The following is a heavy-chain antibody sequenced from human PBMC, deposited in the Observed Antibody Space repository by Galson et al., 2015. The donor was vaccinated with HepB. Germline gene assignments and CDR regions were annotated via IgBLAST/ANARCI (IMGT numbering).Heavy chain of an antibody. V-gene: IGHV3-15*01. CDR3: TTGRWSIVPADPMGYYYYMDV. CDR1: GFTFTNYY. Sequence: SLRLSCAASGFTFTNYYMRWVRQAPGKGLEWVGRIKSKTDGGTADYAAPVKGRFTISRDDSKNTLYLQMNSLKTEDTAVHYCTTGRWSIVPADPMGYYYYMDVWGKGTTVTVSS. CDR2: IKSKTDGGTA. J-gene: IGHJ6*03. D-gene: IGHD2-2*01.